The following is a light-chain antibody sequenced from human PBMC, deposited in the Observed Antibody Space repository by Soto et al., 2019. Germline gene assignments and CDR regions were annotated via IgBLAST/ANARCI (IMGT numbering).Light chain of an antibody. CDR2: GAS. J-gene: IGKJ1*01. CDR1: QSVSSN. V-gene: IGKV3-15*01. Sequence: EIGMTQSPATLSVSPGERATLSCRASQSVSSNLAWYQQKPGQAPRLLIYGASTRATGIPARFSGSGSGTEFTLTISSLQSEDFAVYYCQQYSNRPWTFGQGTKVEIK. CDR3: QQYSNRPWT.